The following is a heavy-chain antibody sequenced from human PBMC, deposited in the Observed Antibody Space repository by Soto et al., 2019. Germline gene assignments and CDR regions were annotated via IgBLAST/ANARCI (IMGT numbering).Heavy chain of an antibody. CDR2: IKQDGSEI. Sequence: PGGSLRLSCAASGFTFSNYLVTWVRQAPGKGLEWVANIKQDGSEIHYVDSVKGRFTISKDNAKNSLYLQMNSLRAEDTAVYYCGKDXIVWFGHLLRHYCAMGVLGQGTTGTGSS. CDR3: GKDXIVWFGHLLRHYCAMGV. CDR1: GFTFSNYL. D-gene: IGHD3-10*01. J-gene: IGHJ6*02. V-gene: IGHV3-7*01.